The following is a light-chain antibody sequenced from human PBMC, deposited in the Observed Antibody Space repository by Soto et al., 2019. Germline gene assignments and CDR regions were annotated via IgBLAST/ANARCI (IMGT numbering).Light chain of an antibody. J-gene: IGLJ2*01. CDR3: ETWDSNTRV. Sequence: QPVLTQSSSASASLGSSVKLTCTLSSGHSSYIIAWHQQQPGKAPRYLMKLEGSGSYNKGSGVPDRFSGSSSGADRYLTIATLQFEDEADYYCETWDSNTRVFGGATKLTVL. CDR2: LEGSGSY. V-gene: IGLV4-60*02. CDR1: SGHSSYI.